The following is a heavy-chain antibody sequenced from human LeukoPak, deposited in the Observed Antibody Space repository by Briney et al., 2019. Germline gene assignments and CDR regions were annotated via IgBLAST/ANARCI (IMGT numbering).Heavy chain of an antibody. CDR1: GFTFTSSA. CDR2: IVVGSGNT. Sequence: SVKVSCKXSGFTFTSSAMQWVRQARGQRLEWIGRIVVGSGNTNYAQKFQERVTITRDMSTSTAYMELSSLRSEDTAVYYCAAKLGYCSSTSCQPPWGQGTLVTVSS. D-gene: IGHD2-2*01. CDR3: AAKLGYCSSTSCQPP. J-gene: IGHJ5*02. V-gene: IGHV1-58*02.